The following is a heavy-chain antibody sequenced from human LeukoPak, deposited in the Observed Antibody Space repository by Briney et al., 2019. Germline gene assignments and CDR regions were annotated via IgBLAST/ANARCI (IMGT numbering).Heavy chain of an antibody. V-gene: IGHV3-21*01. CDR1: GFTFSSYS. CDR3: AREDGDYGTADFDL. CDR2: ISSSSSYI. D-gene: IGHD4-17*01. Sequence: GGSLRLSCAASGFTFSSYSMNWVRQAPGKGLEWVSSISSSSSYIYYADSAKGRFTISRDNAKNSLYLQMNSLRAEDTAVYYCAREDGDYGTADFDLWGRGTLVTVSS. J-gene: IGHJ2*01.